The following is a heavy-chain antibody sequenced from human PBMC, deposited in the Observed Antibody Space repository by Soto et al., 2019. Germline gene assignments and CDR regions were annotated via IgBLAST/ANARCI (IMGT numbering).Heavy chain of an antibody. CDR2: INAANGDT. D-gene: IGHD6-6*01. CDR3: VRRHVSATRIDWFDP. V-gene: IGHV1-3*01. CDR1: GYTFTSYC. J-gene: IGHJ5*02. Sequence: QVQLVQSGTAVKKPGASVKVSCKASGYTFTSYCIHWVRQAPGQRLEWMGWINAANGDTKYSPKFQGRVTITRDTSGSTAYMELSSLRSEDTAVYYCVRRHVSATRIDWFDPWGQGTLVTVSS.